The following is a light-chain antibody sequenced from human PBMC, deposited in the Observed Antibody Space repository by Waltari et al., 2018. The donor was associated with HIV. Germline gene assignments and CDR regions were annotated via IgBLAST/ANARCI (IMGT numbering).Light chain of an antibody. Sequence: DIVMNQSPDSLAVSLGERATINCKSSQSVLYSSNNKNYLAWYQQKPGQPPKLLIYWASTRESWVPDRFSGSGSGTDFTLTISSLQAEDVAVYYCQQYYSNPPTFGQGTKVEIK. CDR3: QQYYSNPPT. J-gene: IGKJ1*01. V-gene: IGKV4-1*01. CDR1: QSVLYSSNNKNY. CDR2: WAS.